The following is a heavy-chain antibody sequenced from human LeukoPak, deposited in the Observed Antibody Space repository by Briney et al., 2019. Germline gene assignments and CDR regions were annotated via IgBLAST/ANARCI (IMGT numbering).Heavy chain of an antibody. J-gene: IGHJ4*02. CDR3: ARADSSGTPNLS. D-gene: IGHD3-22*01. CDR1: GYTVTSYG. V-gene: IGHV1-18*01. Sequence: ASVKVSCKASGYTVTSYGISWVRQAPGQGLEWMGWISAYNGNTNYAQKLQGRVTMTTDTSTSTAYMELRSLRSDDTAVYYCARADSSGTPNLSWGQGTLVTVSS. CDR2: ISAYNGNT.